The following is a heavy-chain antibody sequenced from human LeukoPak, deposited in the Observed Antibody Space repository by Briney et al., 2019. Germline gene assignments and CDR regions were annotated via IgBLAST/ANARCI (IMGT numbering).Heavy chain of an antibody. CDR1: GYTFTSYA. D-gene: IGHD3-3*01. V-gene: IGHV1-3*01. CDR2: INAGNGNT. Sequence: ASVKVSCKASGYTFTSYAMHWVRQAPGQKLEWMGWINAGNGNTKYSQKFQGRVTITRDTSASTAYMELSSLRSEDTAVYYYARDFGAYYFDYWGQGTLVTVSS. J-gene: IGHJ4*02. CDR3: ARDFGAYYFDY.